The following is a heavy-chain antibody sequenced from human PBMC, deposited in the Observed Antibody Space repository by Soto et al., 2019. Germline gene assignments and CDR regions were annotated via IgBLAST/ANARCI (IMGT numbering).Heavy chain of an antibody. CDR3: ARGAIADFDI. CDR2: IYSGGNT. CDR1: GFTVSANY. Sequence: PGGSLRLSCAVSGFTVSANYMSWVRQAPGKGLEWVSAIYSGGNTYYADSVKGRFTISRDDSKNTLYLQMNSLRAEDTAVYYCARGAIADFDIWGQGTMVTVSS. D-gene: IGHD6-13*01. V-gene: IGHV3-66*01. J-gene: IGHJ3*02.